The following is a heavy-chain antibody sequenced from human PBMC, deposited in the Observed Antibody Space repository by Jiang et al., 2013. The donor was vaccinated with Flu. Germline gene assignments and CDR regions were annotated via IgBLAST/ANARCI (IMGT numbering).Heavy chain of an antibody. V-gene: IGHV3-49*05. D-gene: IGHD3-22*01. CDR3: TKGSDSSGYYPLYYFDY. Sequence: VQLVESGGGLVKPGRSLRLSCTASGFTFGDYAMSWFRQAPGKGLEWVGFIRSKAYGGTTEYAASVKGRFTISRDDSKSIAYLQMNSLKTEDTAVYYCTKGSDSSGYYPLYYFDYWGQGTLVTVSS. J-gene: IGHJ4*02. CDR2: IRSKAYGGTT. CDR1: GFTFGDYA.